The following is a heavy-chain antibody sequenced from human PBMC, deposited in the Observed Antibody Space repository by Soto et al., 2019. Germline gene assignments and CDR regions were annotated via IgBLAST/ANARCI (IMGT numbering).Heavy chain of an antibody. Sequence: PSVKVSCKASGYTFTSYYMHWVRQAPGQGLEWMGIINPSGGSTSYAQKFQGRVTMTRDTSTSTVYMELSSPRSEDTAVYYCARTMIVVVMNYYYYGMDVWGQGTTVTVSS. V-gene: IGHV1-46*01. CDR2: INPSGGST. CDR1: GYTFTSYY. D-gene: IGHD3-22*01. J-gene: IGHJ6*02. CDR3: ARTMIVVVMNYYYYGMDV.